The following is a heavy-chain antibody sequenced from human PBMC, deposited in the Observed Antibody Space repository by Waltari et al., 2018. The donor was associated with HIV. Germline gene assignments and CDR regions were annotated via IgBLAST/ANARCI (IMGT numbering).Heavy chain of an antibody. CDR1: GGSMGDYY. D-gene: IGHD1-26*01. Sequence: QVQLQESGPRLVKPSGTLSLICSVSGGSMGDYYWSWIRQSPGKEMEWIGHVFIIGSTNYNPSLKSRLTISIDRSRSQISLKLASVTAADTGFYYCARSRSGSYGYFDSWGQGALVTVYS. J-gene: IGHJ4*02. CDR2: VFIIGST. CDR3: ARSRSGSYGYFDS. V-gene: IGHV4-4*08.